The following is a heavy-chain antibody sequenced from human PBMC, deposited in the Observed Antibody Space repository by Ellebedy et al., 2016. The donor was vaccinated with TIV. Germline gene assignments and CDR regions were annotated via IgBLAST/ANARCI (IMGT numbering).Heavy chain of an antibody. CDR1: GFTFSSYA. J-gene: IGHJ4*02. V-gene: IGHV3-64*04. CDR3: ARDSGWGNFDY. D-gene: IGHD3-10*01. CDR2: ISSNGGST. Sequence: GGSLRLSXSASGFTFSSYAMHWVRQAPGKGLEYVSAISSNGGSTYYADSVKGRFTISRDNAKNSLYLQMNSLRAEDTAVYYCARDSGWGNFDYWGQGTLVTVSS.